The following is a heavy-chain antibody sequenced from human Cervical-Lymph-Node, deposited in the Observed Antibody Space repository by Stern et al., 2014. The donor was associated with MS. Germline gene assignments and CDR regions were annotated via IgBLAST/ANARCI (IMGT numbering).Heavy chain of an antibody. Sequence: EVQLEESGGGLVQPGGSLKLSCEVSGLSFRDAAVHWVRQASGKGLEWVGRIRGKAKNYATSYSASVKGRFILSRTDSQNTAFLLMNSLKREDTAVYYCSPASAIWGQGTAVTVSS. V-gene: IGHV3-73*01. CDR3: SPASAI. CDR2: IRGKAKNYAT. CDR1: GLSFRDAA. J-gene: IGHJ6*02.